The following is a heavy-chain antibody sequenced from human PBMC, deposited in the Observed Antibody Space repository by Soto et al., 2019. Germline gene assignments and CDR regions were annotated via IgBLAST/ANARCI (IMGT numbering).Heavy chain of an antibody. CDR1: GFTFSRYA. CDR3: AKETGYSYGFQPNALDV. CDR2: ISSGGDRT. V-gene: IGHV3-23*01. D-gene: IGHD5-18*01. J-gene: IGHJ6*02. Sequence: PGGSLRLSCAGSGFTFSRYAMNWVRQAPGKGLEWVSIISSGGDRTSYAESVKGRFAISRDDSKNTLLLHMNSLGAEDTAVYYCAKETGYSYGFQPNALDVWGQGTTVTVSS.